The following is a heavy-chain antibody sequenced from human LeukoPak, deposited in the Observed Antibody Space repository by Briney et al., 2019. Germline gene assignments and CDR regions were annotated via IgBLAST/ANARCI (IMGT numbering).Heavy chain of an antibody. D-gene: IGHD3-3*01. J-gene: IGHJ4*02. Sequence: ASVKVSCKASGYTFTSYGISWVRQAPGQGLEWMGWISAYNGNTNYAQKLQGRVTMTTDTSTSTAYMELRSLRSDDTAVYYCARAPSNPNYDFWSGYYFDYWGQGTLVTVSS. CDR3: ARAPSNPNYDFWSGYYFDY. CDR1: GYTFTSYG. V-gene: IGHV1-18*01. CDR2: ISAYNGNT.